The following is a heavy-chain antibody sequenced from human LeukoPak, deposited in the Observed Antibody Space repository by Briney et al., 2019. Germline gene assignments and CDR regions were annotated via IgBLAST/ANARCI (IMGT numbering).Heavy chain of an antibody. CDR2: IIPIFGTA. V-gene: IGHV1-69*05. CDR1: GGTFSSYA. Sequence: SVKVSCKASGGTFSSYAISWVRQAPGQGLEWMGGIIPIFGTANYAQKFQGRVTITTDESTSTAYMELSSLRSEDTAVYYCASALHPRSSWHFDYWGQGTLVTVSS. D-gene: IGHD6-13*01. CDR3: ASALHPRSSWHFDY. J-gene: IGHJ4*02.